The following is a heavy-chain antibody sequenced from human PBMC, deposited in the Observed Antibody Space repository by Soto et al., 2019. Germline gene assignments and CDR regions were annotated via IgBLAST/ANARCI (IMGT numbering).Heavy chain of an antibody. V-gene: IGHV3-21*01. Sequence: LRLSCAASGITFRSFTMNWVRQAPGKGLEWVSTISSNSAYIYYTDALRGRFTISRDNAKNSLHLQMNSLRAEDTAVYYCTRDASRDSSARGWFDPWGPGTLVTVSS. CDR2: ISSNSAYI. D-gene: IGHD6-13*01. J-gene: IGHJ5*02. CDR1: GITFRSFT. CDR3: TRDASRDSSARGWFDP.